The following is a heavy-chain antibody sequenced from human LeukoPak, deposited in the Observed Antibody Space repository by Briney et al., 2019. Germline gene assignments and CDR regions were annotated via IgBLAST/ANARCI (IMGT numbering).Heavy chain of an antibody. Sequence: PSETLPLTCTVSGGSISSYYWSWIRQPPGKGLEWIGYIYYSGSTNYNPSLKSRVTISVDTSKNQFSLKLSSVTAADTAVYYCARHRSYYFDYWGQGTLVTVSS. CDR1: GGSISSYY. V-gene: IGHV4-59*08. CDR3: ARHRSYYFDY. CDR2: IYYSGST. J-gene: IGHJ4*02. D-gene: IGHD3-10*01.